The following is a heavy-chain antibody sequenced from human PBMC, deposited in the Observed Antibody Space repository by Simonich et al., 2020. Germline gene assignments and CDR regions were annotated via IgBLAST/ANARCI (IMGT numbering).Heavy chain of an antibody. CDR3: AKDGPRGSKDY. V-gene: IGHV3-23*01. D-gene: IGHD3-10*01. J-gene: IGHJ4*02. Sequence: GRFTISRDNSKNTLYLQMNSLRAEDTAVYYCAKDGPRGSKDYWGQGTLVTVSS.